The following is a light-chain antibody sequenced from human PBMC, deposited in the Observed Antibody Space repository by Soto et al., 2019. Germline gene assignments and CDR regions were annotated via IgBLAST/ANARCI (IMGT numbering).Light chain of an antibody. CDR1: QRVSSN. Sequence: EIVMTQSPATLSVSTGERDTFSCRASQRVSSNLAWYQQKPGQTPKLLIYVASNRATGIQARFSGSGSGTEFTLTISSPQSEDFAVYYCQQYNVWPLTFGGGTKVEFK. V-gene: IGKV3-15*01. CDR2: VAS. CDR3: QQYNVWPLT. J-gene: IGKJ4*01.